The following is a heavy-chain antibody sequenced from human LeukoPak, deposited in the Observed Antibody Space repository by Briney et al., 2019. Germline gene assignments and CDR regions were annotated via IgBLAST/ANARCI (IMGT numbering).Heavy chain of an antibody. CDR2: IYYSGST. J-gene: IGHJ4*02. CDR1: GGSISSYY. Sequence: SETLSLTCTVSGGSISSYYWSWIRQPPGKGLEWIGYIYYSGSTNYNPSLKSRVTISVDTSKNQFSLKLSSVAAADMAVYYCARGSRIAVAGTPFDYWGQGTLVTVSS. D-gene: IGHD6-19*01. V-gene: IGHV4-59*01. CDR3: ARGSRIAVAGTPFDY.